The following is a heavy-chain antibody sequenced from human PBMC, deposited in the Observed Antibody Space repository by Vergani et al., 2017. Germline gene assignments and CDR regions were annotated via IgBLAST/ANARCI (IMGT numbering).Heavy chain of an antibody. CDR2: ISGSGGST. J-gene: IGHJ3*02. CDR1: GFTFSSYA. V-gene: IGHV3-23*01. D-gene: IGHD3-9*01. Sequence: EVQLLESGGGLVQPGGSLRLSCAASGFTFSSYAMSWVRQAPGKGLEWGSAISGSGGSTYYADSVKGRFTISRDNSKNTLYLQMNSLRAEDTAVYYCAKVRRDILTGYYSGYAFDIWGQGTMVTVSS. CDR3: AKVRRDILTGYYSGYAFDI.